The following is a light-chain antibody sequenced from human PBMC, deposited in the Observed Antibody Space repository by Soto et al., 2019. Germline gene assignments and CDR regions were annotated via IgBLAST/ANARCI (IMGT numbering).Light chain of an antibody. CDR3: SSYTSSTTVV. J-gene: IGLJ3*02. CDR2: EVT. CDR1: NSDVGGYNY. Sequence: QSALTQPASVSGSPGQSIIISCTGTNSDVGGYNYVSWYQQYPGKAPKLMIYEVTYRPSGVSNRFSGSKSGNTASLTISGLQAEDEADYYCSSYTSSTTVVFGGGTKLTVL. V-gene: IGLV2-14*01.